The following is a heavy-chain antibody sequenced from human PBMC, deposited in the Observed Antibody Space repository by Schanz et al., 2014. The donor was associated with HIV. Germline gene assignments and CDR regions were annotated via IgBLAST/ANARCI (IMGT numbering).Heavy chain of an antibody. D-gene: IGHD6-13*01. CDR1: GFDFGNYG. CDR2: INWNSGDI. V-gene: IGHV3-9*01. J-gene: IGHJ4*02. Sequence: EVQLVESGGGLVQPGRSLRLSCAASGFDFGNYGMHWVRQVPGKGLEWVSGINWNSGDIGYADSVKGRFTISRDNAKKSLYLQMNNLRAEDTAVYFCARVSWGSSWSLDYWGQGTLVTVSS. CDR3: ARVSWGSSWSLDY.